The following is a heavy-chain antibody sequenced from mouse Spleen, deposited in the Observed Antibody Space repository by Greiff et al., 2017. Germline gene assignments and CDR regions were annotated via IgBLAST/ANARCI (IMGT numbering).Heavy chain of an antibody. CDR3: TRYTTVPDYAMDY. CDR2: IYPGNSDT. J-gene: IGHJ4*01. CDR1: GYTFTSYW. D-gene: IGHD1-1*01. V-gene: IGHV1-5*01. Sequence: EVQLQQSGTVLARPGASVKMSCKTSGYTFTSYWMHWVKQRPGQGLEWIGAIYPGNSDTSYNQKFKGKAKLTAVTSASTAYMELSSLTNEDSAVYYCTRYTTVPDYAMDYWGQGTSVTVSS.